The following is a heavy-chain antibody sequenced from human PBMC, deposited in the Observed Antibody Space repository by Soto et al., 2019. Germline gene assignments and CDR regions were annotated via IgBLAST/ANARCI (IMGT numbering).Heavy chain of an antibody. CDR2: IYYSGST. J-gene: IGHJ3*02. D-gene: IGHD6-19*01. V-gene: IGHV4-39*01. CDR3: ARHRGGQWLVDYAFDI. CDR1: GGSISSSSYY. Sequence: QLQLQESGPGLVKPSETLSLTCTVSGGSISSSSYYWGWIRQPPGKGLEWIGSIYYSGSTYYNPSLKSRVTISVDTSKNQFSLKLSSVTAADTAVYYCARHRGGQWLVDYAFDIWGQGTMVTVSS.